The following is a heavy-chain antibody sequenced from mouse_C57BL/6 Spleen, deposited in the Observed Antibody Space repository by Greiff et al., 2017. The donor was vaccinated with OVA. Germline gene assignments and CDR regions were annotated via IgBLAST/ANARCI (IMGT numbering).Heavy chain of an antibody. V-gene: IGHV5-9-1*02. J-gene: IGHJ3*01. CDR1: GFTFSSYA. D-gene: IGHD1-1*01. CDR3: TRDPYYYGSFSWFAY. CDR2: ISSGGDYI. Sequence: EVQVVESGEGLVKPGGSLKLSCAASGFTFSSYAMSWVRQTPEKRLEWVAYISSGGDYIYSADTVKGRFTISRDNARNTLYLQMSSLKSEDTAMYYCTRDPYYYGSFSWFAYWGQGTLVTVSA.